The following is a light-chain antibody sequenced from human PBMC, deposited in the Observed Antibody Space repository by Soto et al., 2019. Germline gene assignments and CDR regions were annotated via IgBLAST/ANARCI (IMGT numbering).Light chain of an antibody. CDR3: QSYDSSLSGRVV. CDR2: GNS. J-gene: IGLJ2*01. CDR1: SSNIGAGYD. V-gene: IGLV1-40*01. Sequence: QSVLTQPPSVSEAPGQRVTISCTGSSSNIGAGYDVHWYQQLPGTAPKLLIYGNSNRPSGVPDRFSGSKSGTSASLAITGLQAEDEADYYCQSYDSSLSGRVVFGGGTKVTVL.